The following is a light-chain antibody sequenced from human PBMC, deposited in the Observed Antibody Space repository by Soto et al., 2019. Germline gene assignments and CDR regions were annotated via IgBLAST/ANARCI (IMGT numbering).Light chain of an antibody. CDR1: QTIFSW. CDR2: KAS. CDR3: QQYYSYPWT. V-gene: IGKV1-5*03. J-gene: IGKJ1*01. Sequence: FQMTQSPSTLSASVGDRVSITCRASQTIFSWLAWYQQKPGKAPKLLIYKASRLEGGVPSRFSGSGSGTDFTLTISCLQSEDFATYYCQQYYSYPWTFGQGTKVDIK.